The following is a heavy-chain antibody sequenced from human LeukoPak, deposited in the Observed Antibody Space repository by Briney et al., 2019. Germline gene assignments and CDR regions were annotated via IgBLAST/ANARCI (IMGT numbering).Heavy chain of an antibody. Sequence: PGGSLRLSCAASGFTLSNAYMSWVRQAPGKGLEWVGRIKNKTNGGTTDYAAPVKGRFTISRDDSKNTLYLQMNSLKTEDTAVYYCITTIVGVTTWFDPWGQGTLVTVSS. D-gene: IGHD1-26*01. J-gene: IGHJ5*02. CDR3: ITTIVGVTTWFDP. CDR1: GFTLSNAY. V-gene: IGHV3-15*01. CDR2: IKNKTNGGTT.